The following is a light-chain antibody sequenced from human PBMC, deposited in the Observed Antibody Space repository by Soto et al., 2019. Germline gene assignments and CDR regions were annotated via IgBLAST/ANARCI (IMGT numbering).Light chain of an antibody. V-gene: IGKV1-27*01. CDR1: QGINHY. CDR2: AAS. CDR3: QNYSGAAPEGT. J-gene: IGKJ1*01. Sequence: DIQMTQSPSSLSASVGDRVTITCRASQGINHYLAWYQQEPGKVPKLLIYAASTLQSGVPSRFSGSGSGADFTPTIISLQPEEVATSYCQNYSGAAPEGTFGQGTKVEIK.